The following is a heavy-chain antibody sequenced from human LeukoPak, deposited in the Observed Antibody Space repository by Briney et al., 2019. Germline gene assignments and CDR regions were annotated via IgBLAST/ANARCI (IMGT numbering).Heavy chain of an antibody. CDR1: GFTFSSFG. D-gene: IGHD3-3*01. Sequence: GGPLRLSCAASGFTFSSFGMHLVRQAPGKGLEWVAFIRFDGSKKYYVDSVKGRFTISRDNSKNTLYLQMNSLRPEDTAVYYCAKGSGSTYNDFWSGVLDYWGQGTLVTVSS. V-gene: IGHV3-30*02. CDR2: IRFDGSKK. J-gene: IGHJ4*02. CDR3: AKGSGSTYNDFWSGVLDY.